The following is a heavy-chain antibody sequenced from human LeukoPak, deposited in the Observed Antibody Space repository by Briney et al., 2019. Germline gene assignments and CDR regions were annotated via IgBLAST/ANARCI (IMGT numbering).Heavy chain of an antibody. Sequence: ASETLSLTCTVSGGPISSYYWSWIRQPAGKGLEWIGRIYTSGSTNYNPSLKSRVTMSVDTSKNQFSLKLSSVTAADTAVYYCARVKLRWLQSSGAFDIWGQGTMVTVSS. D-gene: IGHD5-24*01. J-gene: IGHJ3*02. V-gene: IGHV4-4*07. CDR2: IYTSGST. CDR3: ARVKLRWLQSSGAFDI. CDR1: GGPISSYY.